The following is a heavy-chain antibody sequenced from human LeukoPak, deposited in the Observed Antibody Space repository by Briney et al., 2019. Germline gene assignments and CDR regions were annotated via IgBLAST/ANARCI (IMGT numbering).Heavy chain of an antibody. D-gene: IGHD4-17*01. J-gene: IGHJ6*02. V-gene: IGHV4-4*07. CDR1: GGSISSYY. Sequence: SETLSLTCTVSGGSISSYYWSWTRQPAGKGLEWIGRIYTSGSTNYNPSLKSRVTMSVDTSKNQFSLKLSSVTAADTAVYYCARDNYGDHPYYYYYGMDVWGQGTTVTVSS. CDR2: IYTSGST. CDR3: ARDNYGDHPYYYYYGMDV.